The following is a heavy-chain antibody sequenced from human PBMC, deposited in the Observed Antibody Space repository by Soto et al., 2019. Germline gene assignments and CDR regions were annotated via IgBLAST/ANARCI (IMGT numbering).Heavy chain of an antibody. V-gene: IGHV4-34*01. D-gene: IGHD3-3*01. CDR1: GGSFSGYY. Sequence: SETLSLTCAVYGGSFSGYYWSWIRQPPGKGLEWIGEINHSGSTNYNPSLKSRVTISVDTSKNQFSLKLSSVTAADTAVYYCARGRAYYDFWSGYYTNYYMEVWGKGTTVTVSS. J-gene: IGHJ6*03. CDR3: ARGRAYYDFWSGYYTNYYMEV. CDR2: INHSGST.